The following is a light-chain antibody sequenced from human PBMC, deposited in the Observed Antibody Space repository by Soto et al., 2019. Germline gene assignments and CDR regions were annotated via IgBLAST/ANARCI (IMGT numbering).Light chain of an antibody. J-gene: IGKJ1*01. CDR3: LQDINYPWT. Sequence: AIQMTQSPSSLSASVGDRVTISCRASQGIGNALGWYQQKPWKPPKVLIYGASNLQSGVPPRFSGSGSGTDFTLAISSLQPEDSATYYCLQDINYPWTFGQGTKVDIK. V-gene: IGKV1-6*01. CDR1: QGIGNA. CDR2: GAS.